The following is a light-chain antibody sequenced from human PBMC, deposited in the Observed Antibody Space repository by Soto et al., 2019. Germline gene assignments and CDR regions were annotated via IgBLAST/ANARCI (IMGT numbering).Light chain of an antibody. V-gene: IGLV2-14*01. Sequence: QSVLTQPASVSGSPGQSITISCTGTSSDVGAYNFVSWYQQFPGKAPKLMIYEVSNRPSGVSDRFSGSKSGNTASLIISGLRPEDEADYYCSSQTASATVLFGGGTKRTVL. CDR1: SSDVGAYNF. CDR2: EVS. J-gene: IGLJ2*01. CDR3: SSQTASATVL.